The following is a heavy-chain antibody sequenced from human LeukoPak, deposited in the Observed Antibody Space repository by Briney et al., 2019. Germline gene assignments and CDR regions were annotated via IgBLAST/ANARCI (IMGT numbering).Heavy chain of an antibody. CDR3: ARVGGSYGYGAYYYYMDV. V-gene: IGHV4-59*11. Sequence: SETLSLTCTVSGGSISSLYWSWIRQPPGKGLEWIGYIYYSGSTNYNPSLKSRVTISVDTSKNQFSLKLSSVTAADTAVYYCARVGGSYGYGAYYYYMDVWGKGTTVTVSS. CDR2: IYYSGST. J-gene: IGHJ6*03. CDR1: GGSISSLY. D-gene: IGHD5-18*01.